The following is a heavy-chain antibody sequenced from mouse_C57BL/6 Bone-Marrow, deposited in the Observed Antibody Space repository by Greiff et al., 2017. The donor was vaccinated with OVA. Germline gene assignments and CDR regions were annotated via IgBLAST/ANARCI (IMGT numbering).Heavy chain of an antibody. V-gene: IGHV1-59*01. CDR1: GYTFTSYW. J-gene: IGHJ1*03. CDR3: AGSSYWYFDV. D-gene: IGHD1-1*01. Sequence: VQLQQPGAELVRPGTSVKLSCKASGYTFTSYWMHWVKQRPGQGLEWIGVIDPSDSYTNYNQKFKGKATLTVDTSSSTAYMQLSSLTSEDSAVYYCAGSSYWYFDVWGTGTTVTVSS. CDR2: IDPSDSYT.